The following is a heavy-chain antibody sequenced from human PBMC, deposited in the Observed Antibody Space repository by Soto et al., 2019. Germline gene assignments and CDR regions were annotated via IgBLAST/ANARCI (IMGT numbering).Heavy chain of an antibody. CDR1: GFTFDDYA. J-gene: IGHJ3*02. Sequence: EVQLVESGGGLVQPGRSLRLSCAASGFTFDDYAMHWVRQAPGKGLEWVSGISWNSGSIGYADSVKGRFTISRDNAKNSLYLQMNSLRAEDTALYYCARGKGQWNPGLNAFDIWGQGRMVAVSS. CDR3: ARGKGQWNPGLNAFDI. CDR2: ISWNSGSI. V-gene: IGHV3-9*01. D-gene: IGHD6-19*01.